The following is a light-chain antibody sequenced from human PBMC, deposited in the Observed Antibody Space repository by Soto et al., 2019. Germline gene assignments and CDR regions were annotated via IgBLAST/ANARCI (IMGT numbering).Light chain of an antibody. J-gene: IGKJ1*01. CDR3: QQRSNWPLT. CDR1: QSVSSY. CDR2: DAS. V-gene: IGKV3-11*01. Sequence: EIVLTQSPATLSLSPGERATLSCRASQSVSSYLAWYQQKPGQAPRLLIYDASNRATGIPARFSGSGSGTDFTLTISSLEPEDFAVYYCQQRSNWPLTFXQGTKVDIK.